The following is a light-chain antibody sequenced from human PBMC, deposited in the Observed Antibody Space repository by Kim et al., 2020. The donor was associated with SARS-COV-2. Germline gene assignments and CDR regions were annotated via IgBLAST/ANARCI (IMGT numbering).Light chain of an antibody. Sequence: EIQLTQSPSFLSASVGDRVTITCRASQGVSTYLAWYQQKPGKVPKLLIYAASTLQSGVPPRFSGSGSGTEFTLTISSLQPEDFSTYYCQQLNSYPLTFGGGTKVDIK. CDR2: AAS. J-gene: IGKJ4*01. CDR1: QGVSTY. CDR3: QQLNSYPLT. V-gene: IGKV1-9*01.